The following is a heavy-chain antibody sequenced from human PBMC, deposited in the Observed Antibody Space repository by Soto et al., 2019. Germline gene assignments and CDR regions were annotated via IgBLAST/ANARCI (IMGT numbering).Heavy chain of an antibody. V-gene: IGHV4-30-2*01. CDR3: AREMPIFGVGPGGGLHV. Sequence: LQLQESGSGLVQPSQTLSLTCTASGGSISTYDYSWRWIRQPPGGGLEWIGSIYQTGRSYVIPSLKSRVPMSLEKSKNQFSLNLTAVTAADTALYNCAREMPIFGVGPGGGLHVWGQGITVTVSS. CDR1: GGSISTYDYS. D-gene: IGHD3-3*01. CDR2: IYQTGRS. J-gene: IGHJ6*02.